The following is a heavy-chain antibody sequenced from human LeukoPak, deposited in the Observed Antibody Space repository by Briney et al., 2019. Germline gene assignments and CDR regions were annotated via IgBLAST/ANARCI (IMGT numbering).Heavy chain of an antibody. Sequence: PSETLSLTCTVSGGSISSSSYYWGWIRQPPGKGLEWIGSIYYSGSTYYNPSLKSRVTISVDTSKNQFSLKLSSVTAADTAVYYCASYQQLENYYYMDVWGKGTMVTVSS. CDR2: IYYSGST. D-gene: IGHD6-6*01. CDR3: ASYQQLENYYYMDV. V-gene: IGHV4-39*01. CDR1: GGSISSSSYY. J-gene: IGHJ6*03.